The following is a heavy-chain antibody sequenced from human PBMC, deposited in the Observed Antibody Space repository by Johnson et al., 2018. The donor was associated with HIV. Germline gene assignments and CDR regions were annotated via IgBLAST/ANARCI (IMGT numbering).Heavy chain of an antibody. J-gene: IGHJ3*02. CDR3: ARGPLFYYISGLWAFDI. Sequence: QVQLVESGGGVVQPGRSLRLSCAASGFTFSTYGMHWVRQAPGKGLAWVAIIWYDGTNKYYADSVKGRFTISRDNSKNTLYLQMNSMRAEDTAVYYCARGPLFYYISGLWAFDIWGQGTTVTVSS. D-gene: IGHD3-10*01. CDR2: IWYDGTNK. V-gene: IGHV3-33*01. CDR1: GFTFSTYG.